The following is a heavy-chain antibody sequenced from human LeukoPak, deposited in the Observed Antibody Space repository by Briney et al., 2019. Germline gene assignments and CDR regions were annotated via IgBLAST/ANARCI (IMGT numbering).Heavy chain of an antibody. J-gene: IGHJ4*02. Sequence: SGGSLRLSCAASGFTFSSYGMHWVRQAPGKGLVWVSRINSDGSTTTYADSVKGRFTISRDNAKHTPYLQMNSLRAEDTAVYYCARETFSDYDFWSGFSPFYWGQGTLVTVSS. CDR2: INSDGSTT. CDR1: GFTFSSYG. CDR3: ARETFSDYDFWSGFSPFY. D-gene: IGHD3-3*01. V-gene: IGHV3-74*01.